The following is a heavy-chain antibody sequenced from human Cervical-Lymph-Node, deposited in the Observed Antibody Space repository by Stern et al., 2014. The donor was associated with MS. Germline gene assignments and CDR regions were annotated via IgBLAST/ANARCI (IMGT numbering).Heavy chain of an antibody. J-gene: IGHJ4*02. V-gene: IGHV1-69*01. CDR2: IIPIFGTA. CDR3: ARAAVLVAATPRFDY. Sequence: VQLVQSGAEVKKPGSSVKVSCKASGGTFSSYAISWVRQAPGQGLEWVGGIIPIFGTANYAQKFQGRVTIAADESTSTAYMELSSLRSEDTAVYYCARAAVLVAATPRFDYWGQGTLVTVSS. D-gene: IGHD2-15*01. CDR1: GGTFSSYA.